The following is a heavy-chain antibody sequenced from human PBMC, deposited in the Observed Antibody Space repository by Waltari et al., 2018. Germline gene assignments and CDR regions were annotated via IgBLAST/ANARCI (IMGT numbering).Heavy chain of an antibody. CDR1: GGTFSSYE. J-gene: IGHJ3*01. Sequence: QVHLVQSGAEVKKPGSSVRVSCKASGGTFSSYEFNWVRQAPGQGLEWMGGIIPMFGTPSYAQKFQGRVTITADTSTTTAYMELSSLRFEDTAVYYCARDPKGTTVIYDAFDLWGQGTMVSVSS. V-gene: IGHV1-69*14. D-gene: IGHD4-17*01. CDR3: ARDPKGTTVIYDAFDL. CDR2: IIPMFGTP.